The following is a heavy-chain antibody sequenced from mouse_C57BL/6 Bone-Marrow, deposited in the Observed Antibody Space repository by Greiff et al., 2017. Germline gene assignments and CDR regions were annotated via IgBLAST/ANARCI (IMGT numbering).Heavy chain of an antibody. Sequence: QVQLKESGPELVKPGASVKISCKASGYTFTDYYLNWVKQRPGQGLEWIGWIFPGSGSTYYNEKFKGKATLTVDNSSSTAYMLLSSLTSEDSAVYFCARRGYYGSDWYFDVWGTGTTVTVSS. CDR2: IFPGSGST. J-gene: IGHJ1*03. V-gene: IGHV1-75*01. CDR1: GYTFTDYY. CDR3: ARRGYYGSDWYFDV. D-gene: IGHD1-1*01.